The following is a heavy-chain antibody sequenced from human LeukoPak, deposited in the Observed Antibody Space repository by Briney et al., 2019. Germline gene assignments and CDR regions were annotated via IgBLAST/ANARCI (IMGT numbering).Heavy chain of an antibody. D-gene: IGHD1-26*01. CDR1: GGSISSSNYY. V-gene: IGHV4-39*01. J-gene: IGHJ4*02. Sequence: SETLSLTCTVSGGSISSSNYYWGWLRQPPGKGLEWIGSIYYSGNTYYNPSLKSRVTISVDTSKNQFSLKLTSVTAADTAVYYCARRRGTYYDFDYWGQGTLVTVSS. CDR3: ARRRGTYYDFDY. CDR2: IYYSGNT.